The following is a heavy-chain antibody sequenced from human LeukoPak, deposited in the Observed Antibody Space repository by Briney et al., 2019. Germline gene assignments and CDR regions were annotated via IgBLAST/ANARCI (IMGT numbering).Heavy chain of an antibody. D-gene: IGHD5-18*01. CDR1: GGTFSSYA. V-gene: IGHV3-23*01. CDR2: ISGSGGST. CDR3: AKGLEPTWMQLWFPFDY. J-gene: IGHJ4*02. Sequence: SCKASGGTFSSYAMSWVRQAPGKGLEWVSAISGSGGSTYYADSVKGRFTISRDNSKNTLYLQMNSLRAEDTAVYYCAKGLEPTWMQLWFPFDYWGQGTLVTVSS.